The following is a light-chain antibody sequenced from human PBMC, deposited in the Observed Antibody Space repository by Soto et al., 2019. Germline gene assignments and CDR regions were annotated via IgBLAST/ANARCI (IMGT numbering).Light chain of an antibody. J-gene: IGKJ4*01. CDR3: QELNSYPFA. V-gene: IGKV1-9*01. CDR2: PAA. Sequence: DTQLTQSPSFLSASVGDRVTITCRASQGISNYLAWYQQKPGKAPKLLIYPAATLQSGVPSRFSGSGSGTEFTLTIGSLQPEDFATYYGQELNSYPFAFGGGTKVDI. CDR1: QGISNY.